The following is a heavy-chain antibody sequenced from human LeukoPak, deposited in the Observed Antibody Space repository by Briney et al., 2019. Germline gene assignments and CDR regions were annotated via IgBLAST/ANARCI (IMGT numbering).Heavy chain of an antibody. CDR1: GGTFSSYG. D-gene: IGHD6-13*01. V-gene: IGHV1-18*01. J-gene: IGHJ5*02. CDR2: ISAYNGNT. Sequence: GSSVKVSCKASGGTFSSYGISWVRQAPGQGLEWMGWISAYNGNTNYAQKLQGRVTMTTDTSTSTAYMELRSLRSDDTAVYYCARIIAAPLSRWFDPWGQGTLVTVSS. CDR3: ARIIAAPLSRWFDP.